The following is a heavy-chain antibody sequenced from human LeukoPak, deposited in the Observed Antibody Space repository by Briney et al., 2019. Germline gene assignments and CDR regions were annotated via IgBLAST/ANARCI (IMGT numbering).Heavy chain of an antibody. CDR3: AKAGPESYSSQLDAFDI. D-gene: IGHD1-26*01. CDR2: IRYDGSNK. V-gene: IGHV3-30*02. J-gene: IGHJ3*02. Sequence: PGGSLRLSCAASGFTFNSYGMHWVRQAPGKGLEWVAFIRYDGSNKYYADSVKGRFTISRDNSKNTLYLQMNSLRAEDTAVYYCAKAGPESYSSQLDAFDIWGQGTMVTVST. CDR1: GFTFNSYG.